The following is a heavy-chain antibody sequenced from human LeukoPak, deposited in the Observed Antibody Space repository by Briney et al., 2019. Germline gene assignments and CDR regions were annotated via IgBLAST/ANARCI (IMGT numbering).Heavy chain of an antibody. CDR3: ARESRYDSRAD. CDR2: IYTSGST. CDR1: GGSISSGSYY. Sequence: TSETLSLTCTVSGGSISSGSYYWSWIRQPAGKGLEWIGRIYTSGSTNYNPSLKSRVTISVDTSKNQFSLKLSSVTAADTAVYYCARESRYDSRADWGQGTLVTVSS. D-gene: IGHD3-22*01. J-gene: IGHJ4*02. V-gene: IGHV4-61*02.